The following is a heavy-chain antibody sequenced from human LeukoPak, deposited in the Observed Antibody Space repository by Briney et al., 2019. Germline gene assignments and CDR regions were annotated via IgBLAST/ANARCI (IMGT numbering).Heavy chain of an antibody. D-gene: IGHD2-2*01. CDR1: GGSFSGYY. CDR2: INHSGST. CDR3: ARHRKYRSTQKVFDY. V-gene: IGHV4-34*01. J-gene: IGHJ4*02. Sequence: SETVSLTCAVYGGSFSGYYWSWIRQPPGKGLEWIGEINHSGSTNYNPSLKSRVTISVDTSKNQFSLKLSSVTAADTAVYYCARHRKYRSTQKVFDYWGQGTLVTVSS.